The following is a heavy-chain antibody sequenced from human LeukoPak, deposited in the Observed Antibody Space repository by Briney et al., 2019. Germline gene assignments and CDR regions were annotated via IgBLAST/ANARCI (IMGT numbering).Heavy chain of an antibody. V-gene: IGHV3-30*02. D-gene: IGHD6-19*01. CDR2: IRYDGSNK. Sequence: GGSLRLSCAASGFIFSNYGMHWVRQAPGKGLEWVAFIRYDGSNKYYADSVEGRFSISRDNSKNTLYLQMNSLRAKDTAIYYCAKGYSSGWYHDYWGQGTLVTVSS. CDR3: AKGYSSGWYHDY. CDR1: GFIFSNYG. J-gene: IGHJ4*02.